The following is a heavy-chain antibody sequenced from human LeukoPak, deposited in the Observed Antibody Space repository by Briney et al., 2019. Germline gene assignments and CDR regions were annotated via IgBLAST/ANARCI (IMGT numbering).Heavy chain of an antibody. CDR2: ISWNSGSI. V-gene: IGHV3-9*01. J-gene: IGHJ4*02. D-gene: IGHD6-13*01. Sequence: GGSLRLSCAASGFTFDDYAMHWVRHAPGKGLEWVSGISWNSGSIGYADSVKGRFTISRDNAKNSLYLQMNSLRAEDTALYYCAKDIRGSSSWYYFDYWGQGTLVTVSS. CDR3: AKDIRGSSSWYYFDY. CDR1: GFTFDDYA.